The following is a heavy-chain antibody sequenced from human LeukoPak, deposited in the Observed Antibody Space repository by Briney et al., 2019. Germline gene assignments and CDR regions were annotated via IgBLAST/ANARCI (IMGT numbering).Heavy chain of an antibody. CDR2: IKQGGSEK. CDR1: GFTFNNHW. Sequence: GGSLRLSCAASGFTFNNHWMSWVRQAPGKGLEWVANIKQGGSEKYYADSVKGRFTISRDNVKNSLYLQMNSLRAEDTAVYYCVRFDYGDYDDAFDFWGQGTMVTVSS. V-gene: IGHV3-7*01. J-gene: IGHJ3*01. CDR3: VRFDYGDYDDAFDF. D-gene: IGHD4-17*01.